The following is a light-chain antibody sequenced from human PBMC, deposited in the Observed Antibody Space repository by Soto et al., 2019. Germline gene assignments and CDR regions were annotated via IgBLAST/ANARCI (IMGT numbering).Light chain of an antibody. Sequence: DIQLTQSPSFLSASVEDRVTISCRASYDISSSLAWYQQEPGKPPKLLIYKASTLKSGVPSRFSGSGSGTEFTLTISSLQPDDFATYYCQHYNSYSEAFGQGTKVELK. CDR3: QHYNSYSEA. V-gene: IGKV1-5*03. CDR1: YDISSS. J-gene: IGKJ1*01. CDR2: KAS.